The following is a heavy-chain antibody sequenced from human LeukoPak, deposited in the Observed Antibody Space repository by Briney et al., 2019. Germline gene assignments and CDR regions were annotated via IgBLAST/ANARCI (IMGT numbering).Heavy chain of an antibody. CDR2: IYYSGST. CDR1: VGSISSYY. J-gene: IGHJ4*02. V-gene: IGHV4-59*01. CDR3: ARNSYDISPVSFDY. D-gene: IGHD3-9*01. Sequence: SETLSLTCTVSVGSISSYYWSWIRQPPGKGLEWIGYIYYSGSTNYNPSLKSRVTISVDTSKNQFSLKLSSVTAADTAVYYCARNSYDISPVSFDYWGQGTLVTVSS.